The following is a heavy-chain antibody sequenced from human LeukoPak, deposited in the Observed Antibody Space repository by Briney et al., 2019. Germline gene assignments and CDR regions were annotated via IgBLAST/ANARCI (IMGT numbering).Heavy chain of an antibody. CDR1: GFTFTTYW. Sequence: PGGALRLSCAASGFTFTTYWMTWVRQAPGKGLEWVANIKQDGSDKYYVDSVKGRFTISRDNAKNSLYLQMNSLRAEDTAVYYCARGPTMKMDVWGKGTTVTVSS. CDR2: IKQDGSDK. J-gene: IGHJ6*04. CDR3: ARGPTMKMDV. V-gene: IGHV3-7*01. D-gene: IGHD3-22*01.